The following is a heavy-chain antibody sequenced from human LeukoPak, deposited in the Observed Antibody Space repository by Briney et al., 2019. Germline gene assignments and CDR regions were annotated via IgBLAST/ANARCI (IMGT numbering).Heavy chain of an antibody. J-gene: IGHJ4*02. CDR3: AREDCSSTSCSLDY. CDR1: GGSISSGGYS. Sequence: SSETLSLTCAVSGGSISSGGYSWSWIRQPPGKGLEWIGYIYHSGSTYYNPSLKSRVTISVDRSKNQFSLKLSSVTAADTAVYYCAREDCSSTSCSLDYWGQGTLVTVSS. CDR2: IYHSGST. D-gene: IGHD2-2*01. V-gene: IGHV4-30-2*01.